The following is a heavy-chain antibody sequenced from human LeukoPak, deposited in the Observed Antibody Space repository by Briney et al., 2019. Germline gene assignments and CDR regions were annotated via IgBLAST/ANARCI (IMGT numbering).Heavy chain of an antibody. CDR1: GYTLIDYF. J-gene: IGHJ4*02. CDR3: ARDLTSTPYWELDY. V-gene: IGHV1-2*02. D-gene: IGHD1-26*01. Sequence: ASVKVSCKASGYTLIDYFVHWVRQAPGQGLEWMGRINPKSGDTEYPQKFQGRVTMTRHTSISTLYMELTRLTSDDTAVYFCARDLTSTPYWELDYWGQGSLVTVSS. CDR2: INPKSGDT.